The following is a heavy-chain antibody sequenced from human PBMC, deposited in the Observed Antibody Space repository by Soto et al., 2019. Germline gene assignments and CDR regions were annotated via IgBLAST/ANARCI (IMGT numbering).Heavy chain of an antibody. D-gene: IGHD6-19*01. V-gene: IGHV3-11*06. J-gene: IGHJ5*02. CDR1: GFTFSDYY. Sequence: GGSLRLSCAASGFTFSDYYMSWIRQAPGKGLEWVSYISSSSSYTNYADSVKGRFTISRDNAKNSLYLQMNSLRAEDTAVYYCARGVVAGTQGNWFDPWGQGTLVTVSS. CDR2: ISSSSSYT. CDR3: ARGVVAGTQGNWFDP.